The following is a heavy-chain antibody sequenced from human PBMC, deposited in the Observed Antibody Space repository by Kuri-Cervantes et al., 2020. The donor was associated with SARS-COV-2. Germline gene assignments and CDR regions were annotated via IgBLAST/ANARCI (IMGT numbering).Heavy chain of an antibody. CDR2: IYSSGST. D-gene: IGHD2-2*01. J-gene: IGHJ5*02. CDR3: ARHTIYCSSTSXYEARFDP. Sequence: SETLSLTCTVSGGSISSHYWSWIRQPAGKGLEWIGRIYSSGSTNYNPSLKSRVTISVDTSKNQFSLKLSSVTAADTAVYYCARHTIYCSSTSXYEARFDPWGQGTLVTVSS. CDR1: GGSISSHY. V-gene: IGHV4-4*07.